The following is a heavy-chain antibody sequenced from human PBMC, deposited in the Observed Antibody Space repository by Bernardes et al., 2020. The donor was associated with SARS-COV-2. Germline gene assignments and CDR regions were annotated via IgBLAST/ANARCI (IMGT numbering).Heavy chain of an antibody. CDR3: AREGGDYSWFDP. D-gene: IGHD4-17*01. CDR1: GGSVSRNS. J-gene: IGHJ5*02. Sequence: SETLSLTCTGSGGSVSRNSWTWIRQPPGKGLEWIGYMSYNGNTNYNPSLQSRVSMLVDMSKNQFILRLTSVTAADTAVYYCAREGGDYSWFDPWGQGILVTVSS. V-gene: IGHV4-59*02. CDR2: MSYNGNT.